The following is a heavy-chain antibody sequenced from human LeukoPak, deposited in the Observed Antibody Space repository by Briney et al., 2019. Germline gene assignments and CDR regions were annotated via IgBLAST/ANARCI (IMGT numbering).Heavy chain of an antibody. V-gene: IGHV3-23*01. D-gene: IGHD2-15*01. CDR1: GFTFSSYA. Sequence: GGSLRLSCAASGFTFSSYAMSWVRQAPGKGLEWVSAISGSGGSTYYADSVKGRFTISRDNSKNTLCLQMNSLRAEDTAVYYCAKDLEGVVAATFDYWGQGTLVTVSS. CDR3: AKDLEGVVAATFDY. CDR2: ISGSGGST. J-gene: IGHJ4*02.